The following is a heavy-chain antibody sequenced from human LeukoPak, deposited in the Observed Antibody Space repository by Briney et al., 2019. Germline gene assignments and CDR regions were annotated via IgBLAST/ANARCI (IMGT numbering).Heavy chain of an antibody. Sequence: SETLSLTCTVSGDSIKNYYRSWIRQPPGKGLEWIGDIYNSGSTMYNPSLKSRVTISVDTSKNQFSLKLSSVTAADTAVYYCAKHSGSYYYWGQGTLVTVSS. V-gene: IGHV4-59*08. D-gene: IGHD1-26*01. CDR1: GDSIKNYY. CDR2: IYNSGST. J-gene: IGHJ4*02. CDR3: AKHSGSYYY.